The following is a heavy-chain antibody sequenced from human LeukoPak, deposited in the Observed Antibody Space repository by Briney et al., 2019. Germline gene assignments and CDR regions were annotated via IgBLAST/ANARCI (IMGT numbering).Heavy chain of an antibody. V-gene: IGHV3-30-3*01. Sequence: AGGSLRLSCAASGFTFSSYVMYWVRQAPGKGLEWVAQISYDGSKKYYADSVKGRFTISRDNAKNTLSLHMNSLRAEDTSLYYCAKDRAAEVVTTFDSWGQGTLVTVSS. CDR2: ISYDGSKK. CDR1: GFTFSSYV. CDR3: AKDRAAEVVTTFDS. D-gene: IGHD5-12*01. J-gene: IGHJ4*02.